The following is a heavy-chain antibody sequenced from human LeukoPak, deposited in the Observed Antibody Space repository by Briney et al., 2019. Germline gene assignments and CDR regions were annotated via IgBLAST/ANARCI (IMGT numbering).Heavy chain of an antibody. CDR1: GGSISSYY. Sequence: SETLSLTCTVSGGSISSYYWSWLRQPPGKGLEWIGYIYYSGSTNYNPSLKSRVTMSVDTSKSQFSLKLSSVTAADTAVYYCARLQSYGNFLDDYWGQGTLVSVSS. J-gene: IGHJ4*02. D-gene: IGHD4-11*01. CDR3: ARLQSYGNFLDDY. CDR2: IYYSGST. V-gene: IGHV4-59*01.